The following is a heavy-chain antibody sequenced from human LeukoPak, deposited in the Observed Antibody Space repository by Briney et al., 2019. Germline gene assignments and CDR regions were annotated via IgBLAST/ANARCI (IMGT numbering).Heavy chain of an antibody. CDR3: AKGPNRVITSIYFDY. CDR1: GFTFSSYS. J-gene: IGHJ4*02. D-gene: IGHD3-22*01. V-gene: IGHV3-23*01. Sequence: PGGSLRLSCAASGFTFSSYSMNWVRQAPGKGLEWVSAISGSGGSIYYADSVEGRFTISRDNSKNTLYLQMNSLRAEDTAVYYCAKGPNRVITSIYFDYWGQGTLVTVSS. CDR2: ISGSGGSI.